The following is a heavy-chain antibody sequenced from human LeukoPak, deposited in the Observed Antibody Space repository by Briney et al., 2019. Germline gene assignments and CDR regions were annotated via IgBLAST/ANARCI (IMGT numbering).Heavy chain of an antibody. CDR2: ISGSGGNT. CDR3: AKGSREWELLDAFDI. V-gene: IGHV3-23*01. D-gene: IGHD1-26*01. Sequence: PGGSLRLSCAASGITFSSYAMSWVRQAPGKGLEWVSGISGSGGNTYYGDSVKGRFTISRDNSRNTLYLQMNSLRAEDTAVYYCAKGSREWELLDAFDIWGQGTMVTVSS. CDR1: GITFSSYA. J-gene: IGHJ3*02.